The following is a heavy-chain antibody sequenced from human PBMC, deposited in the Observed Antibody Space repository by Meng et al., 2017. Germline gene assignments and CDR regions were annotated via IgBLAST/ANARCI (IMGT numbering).Heavy chain of an antibody. Sequence: GESLKISCAASGFTFSDHYMDWLRQAPGKWLEWVGRTRNKANSYTTEYAASVKGRFTISRDDSRNSLYLQMNSLRTEDTAVYYCARVWNTGSFYGLYNWGQGTLVTVSS. V-gene: IGHV3-72*01. CDR2: TRNKANSYTT. CDR1: GFTFSDHY. CDR3: ARVWNTGSFYGLYN. J-gene: IGHJ4*02. D-gene: IGHD1-26*01.